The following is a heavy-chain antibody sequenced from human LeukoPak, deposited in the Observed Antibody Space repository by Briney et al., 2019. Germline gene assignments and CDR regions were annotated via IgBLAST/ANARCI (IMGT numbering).Heavy chain of an antibody. CDR2: ISHDGRNK. CDR3: AKVSSSWYFYDAFDI. D-gene: IGHD6-13*01. Sequence: GESLRLSCAASGFTFSNFGMHWVRQAPGKGLEWVGVISHDGRNKFYGDSGKGRFTISRDNSKSMLYLQMNSLRAEDTAVYYCAKVSSSWYFYDAFDIWGQGTMVTVSS. J-gene: IGHJ3*02. CDR1: GFTFSNFG. V-gene: IGHV3-30*18.